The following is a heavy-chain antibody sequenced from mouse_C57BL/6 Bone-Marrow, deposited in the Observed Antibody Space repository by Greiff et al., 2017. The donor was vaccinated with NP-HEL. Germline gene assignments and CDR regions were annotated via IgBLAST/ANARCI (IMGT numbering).Heavy chain of an antibody. Sequence: VQLQQSGAELVRPGSSVKLSCKASGYTFTSYWMHWVKQRPIQGLEWIGNIDPSDSETHYNQKFKDKATLTVDKSSSTAYMQLSSLTSEDSAVYYRARGGYYGSSRGFAYWGQGTLVTVSA. CDR1: GYTFTSYW. V-gene: IGHV1-52*01. CDR2: IDPSDSET. D-gene: IGHD1-1*01. J-gene: IGHJ3*01. CDR3: ARGGYYGSSRGFAY.